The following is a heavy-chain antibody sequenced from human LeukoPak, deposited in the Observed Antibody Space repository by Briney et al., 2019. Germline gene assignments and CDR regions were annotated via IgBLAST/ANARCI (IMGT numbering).Heavy chain of an antibody. Sequence: GGSLRLSCAASGFAFSSHAMTWVRQAPGKGLEWVSSISGSAEKTYYADSVKGRFTISRDSSQKILNLQMNNLRVEDTAIYYCARGSTYDFWSGDALDVWGQGTMVTVAS. CDR1: GFAFSSHA. V-gene: IGHV3-23*01. D-gene: IGHD3-3*01. CDR3: ARGSTYDFWSGDALDV. CDR2: ISGSAEKT. J-gene: IGHJ3*01.